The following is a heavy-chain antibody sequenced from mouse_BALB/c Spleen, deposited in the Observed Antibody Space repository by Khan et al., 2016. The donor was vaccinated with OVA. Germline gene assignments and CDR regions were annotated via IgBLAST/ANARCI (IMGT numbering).Heavy chain of an antibody. CDR2: IWNDGNT. Sequence: QIQLVQSGPGLVAPSQSLSITCTISGFSLTNYGVHWVRQPPGKGLEWLVVIWNDGNTAYNSALKSRLTISKDKSKIQVFLKMNSIQTDDTAMYFCARQPYYHYNIMDYWGQGTSVTVSS. J-gene: IGHJ4*01. CDR1: GFSLTNYG. D-gene: IGHD2-10*01. V-gene: IGHV2-6-1*01. CDR3: ARQPYYHYNIMDY.